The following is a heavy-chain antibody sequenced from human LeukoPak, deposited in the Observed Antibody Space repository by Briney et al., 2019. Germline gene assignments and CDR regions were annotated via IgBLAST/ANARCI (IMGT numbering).Heavy chain of an antibody. CDR3: AHSLFDSPLTRRAHYGMDV. V-gene: IGHV2-5*02. D-gene: IGHD2-21*01. CDR1: GFSLSTSGVS. J-gene: IGHJ6*02. CDR2: IYWDDDK. Sequence: SGPTLVNPTQTLTLTCTFSGFSLSTSGVSVGWIRQPPGKALEWLALIYWDDDKRYSPSLKSRLTITKDTSKNQVVLTMTNMDPVDAATYYCAHSLFDSPLTRRAHYGMDVWGQGTTVTVSS.